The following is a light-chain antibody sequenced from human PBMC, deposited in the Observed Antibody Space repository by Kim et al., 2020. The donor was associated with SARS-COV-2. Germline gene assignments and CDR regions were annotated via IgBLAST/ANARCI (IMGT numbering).Light chain of an antibody. Sequence: DIQMTQSPSSLSASVRDRVTITCRASQSVSTYLNWFQQRPGKAPKLLIYSASTLQTGVSARFSGTGSGTEFTLTISSLQPEDFATYYRQQSYSMAWTFGLGTKVDIK. CDR2: SAS. J-gene: IGKJ1*01. CDR1: QSVSTY. V-gene: IGKV1-39*01. CDR3: QQSYSMAWT.